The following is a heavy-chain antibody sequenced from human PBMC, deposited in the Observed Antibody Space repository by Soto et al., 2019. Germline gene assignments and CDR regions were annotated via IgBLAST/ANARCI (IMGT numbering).Heavy chain of an antibody. CDR1: GGTFSRYS. CDR3: AREDRDRETGLVPAAIDGMDV. J-gene: IGHJ6*02. CDR2: SIPIFGIA. Sequence: QVQLVQSGAEVKKPGSSVKVSCKASGGTFSRYSITWVRQAPGHGLEWIGSSIPIFGIASYAQKFQGRVTISADESTSTAYMELSSLRSDDTAVYYCAREDRDRETGLVPAAIDGMDVWGQGTTFTVSS. D-gene: IGHD2-2*01. V-gene: IGHV1-69*08.